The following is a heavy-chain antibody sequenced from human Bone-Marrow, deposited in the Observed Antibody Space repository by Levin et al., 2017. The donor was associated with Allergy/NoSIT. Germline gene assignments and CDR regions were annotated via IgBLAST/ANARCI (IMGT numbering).Heavy chain of an antibody. J-gene: IGHJ4*02. D-gene: IGHD3-10*01. V-gene: IGHV4-39*07. CDR1: GGSISSSSYY. CDR3: ARDSMVRGVTTSFDY. CDR2: IYYSGST. Sequence: SETLSLTCTVSGGSISSSSYYWGWIRQPPGKGLEWIGSIYYSGSTYYNPSLKSRVTISVDTSKNQFSLKLSSVTAADTAVYYCARDSMVRGVTTSFDYWGQGTLVTVSS.